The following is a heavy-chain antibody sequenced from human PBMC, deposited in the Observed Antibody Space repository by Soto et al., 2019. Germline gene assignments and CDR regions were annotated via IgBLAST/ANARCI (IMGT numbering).Heavy chain of an antibody. Sequence: PSETLGLSCTFSVASISGFYWSWIRKSAGKGLELIGRIYSTGTTDYNPSLKSRVMMSVDTSKKQFFLKLRSVTAADTAVYYCVRDGTKTLRDWFDPWGQGISVTVSS. CDR1: VASISGFY. CDR2: IYSTGTT. CDR3: VRDGTKTLRDWFDP. J-gene: IGHJ5*02. D-gene: IGHD1-1*01. V-gene: IGHV4-4*07.